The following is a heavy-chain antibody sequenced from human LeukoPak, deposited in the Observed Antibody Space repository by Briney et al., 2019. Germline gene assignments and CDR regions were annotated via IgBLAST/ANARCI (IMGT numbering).Heavy chain of an antibody. CDR1: GGSISSYY. Sequence: PSETLSLTCTVSGGSISSYYWSWIRQPPGKGLEWIGYIYYSGGTNYNPSLKSRVTISVDTSKNQFSLKLSSVTAADTAVYYCARVKWDRDGYNPLFDYWGQGTLVTVSS. J-gene: IGHJ4*02. CDR3: ARVKWDRDGYNPLFDY. D-gene: IGHD5-24*01. CDR2: IYYSGGT. V-gene: IGHV4-59*01.